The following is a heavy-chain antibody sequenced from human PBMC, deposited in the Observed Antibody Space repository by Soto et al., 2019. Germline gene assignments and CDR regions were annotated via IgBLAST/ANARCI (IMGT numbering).Heavy chain of an antibody. D-gene: IGHD5-18*01. CDR1: GFTFSSHA. J-gene: IGHJ3*02. V-gene: IGHV3-23*01. CDR2: ISASGGST. CDR3: ANQQGGYSYGSGDLDI. Sequence: EVQLLESGGGLVQPGGSLRLSCAASGFTFSSHAMSWVRQAPGKGLEWVSGISASGGSTSYADSVKSLFNLSKDNSQKTVSLLYNSLRAEDTAVYYCANQQGGYSYGSGDLDIWGQATIVTVS.